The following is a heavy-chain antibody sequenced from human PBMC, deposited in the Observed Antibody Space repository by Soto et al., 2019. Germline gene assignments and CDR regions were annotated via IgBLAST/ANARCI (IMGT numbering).Heavy chain of an antibody. D-gene: IGHD3-3*01. J-gene: IGHJ4*02. CDR2: IYYSGST. Sequence: SETLSLTCTVSGGSISSYYWSWIRQPPGKGLEWIGYIYYSGSTNYNPSLKSRVTISVDTSKNQFSLKLSSVTAADTAVYYCASGVSYYDFWSGYPTRYYFDYWGQGTLVTVSS. CDR3: ASGVSYYDFWSGYPTRYYFDY. CDR1: GGSISSYY. V-gene: IGHV4-59*08.